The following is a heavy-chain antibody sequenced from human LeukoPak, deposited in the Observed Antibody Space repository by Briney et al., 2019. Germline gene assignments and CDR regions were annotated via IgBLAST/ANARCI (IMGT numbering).Heavy chain of an antibody. V-gene: IGHV4-61*02. CDR3: ARAPPFPQGNLFDP. Sequence: SQTLSLTCTVSGGSISSGSYYWSWIRQPAGKGLEWIGRIYTSGSTNYNPSLKSRVTISVDTSKNQFSLKLSSVTAADTAVYYCARAPPFPQGNLFDPWGQGTLVTVSS. CDR1: GGSISSGSYY. D-gene: IGHD3-16*01. J-gene: IGHJ5*02. CDR2: IYTSGST.